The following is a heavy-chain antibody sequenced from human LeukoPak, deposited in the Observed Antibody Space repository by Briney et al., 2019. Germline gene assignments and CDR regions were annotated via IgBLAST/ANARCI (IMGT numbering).Heavy chain of an antibody. J-gene: IGHJ4*02. CDR3: AKRRNASYYGSGSYPY. V-gene: IGHV3-23*01. Sequence: GGSLRLSCAASGFTFSSYAMSWVRQAPGKGLEWVSGTSGSGGSTYYAGSVKGRFTISRDNSKNTLYLQMNSLRVEDTAVYYCAKRRNASYYGSGSYPYWGQGTLVTVSS. D-gene: IGHD3-10*01. CDR2: TSGSGGST. CDR1: GFTFSSYA.